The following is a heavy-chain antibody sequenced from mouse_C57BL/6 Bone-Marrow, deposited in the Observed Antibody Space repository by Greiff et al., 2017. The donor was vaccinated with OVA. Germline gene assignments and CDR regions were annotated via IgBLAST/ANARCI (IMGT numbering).Heavy chain of an antibody. J-gene: IGHJ1*03. Sequence: EVKLVESGPGLVKPSQSLSLTCSVTGYSITSGYYWNWIRQFPGNKLEWMGYISYDGSNNYNPSLKNRISITRDTSKNQFFLKLNSVTTEDTATYYCASLLKGWYFDVWGTGTTVTVSS. V-gene: IGHV3-6*01. CDR2: ISYDGSN. CDR3: ASLLKGWYFDV. CDR1: GYSITSGYY. D-gene: IGHD2-14*01.